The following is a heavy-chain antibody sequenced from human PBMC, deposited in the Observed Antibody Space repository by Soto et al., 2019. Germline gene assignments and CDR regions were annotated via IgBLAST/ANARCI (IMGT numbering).Heavy chain of an antibody. D-gene: IGHD3-3*01. Sequence: PGGSLRLSCAASGFTFSSYWMSWVRQAPGKGLEWVANIKQDGSEKYYVDSVKGRFTISRDNAKNSLYLQMNSLRAEDTAVYYCARDYYDFWSGPDYWGQGTLVTVSS. CDR3: ARDYYDFWSGPDY. J-gene: IGHJ4*02. V-gene: IGHV3-7*01. CDR2: IKQDGSEK. CDR1: GFTFSSYW.